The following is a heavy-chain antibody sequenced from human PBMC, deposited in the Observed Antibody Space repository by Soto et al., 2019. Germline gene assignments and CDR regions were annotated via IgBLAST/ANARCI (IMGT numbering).Heavy chain of an antibody. D-gene: IGHD5-18*01. Sequence: QVQLQQWGAGLLKPSETLSLTCAVYGGSFSGYYWSWIRQPPGKGLEWIGEINHSGSTNYNPSLKSRVTISVDTSKNQFSLKLSSVTAADTAVYYCARAADTAMVNGGGFDYWGQGTLVTVSS. CDR1: GGSFSGYY. J-gene: IGHJ4*02. V-gene: IGHV4-34*01. CDR2: INHSGST. CDR3: ARAADTAMVNGGGFDY.